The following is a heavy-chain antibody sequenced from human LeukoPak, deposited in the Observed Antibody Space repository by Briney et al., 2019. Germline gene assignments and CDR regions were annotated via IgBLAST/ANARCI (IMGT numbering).Heavy chain of an antibody. CDR3: ASALVGDAHFDY. CDR1: GFTFSSYA. D-gene: IGHD1-26*01. CDR2: ISYDGSNK. Sequence: GGSLRLSCAASGFTFSSYAMHWVRQAPGKGLEWVAVISYDGSNKYYADSVKGRFTISRDNSKNTLYLQMNSLRAEDTAVYYCASALVGDAHFDYWGQGTLVTVSS. J-gene: IGHJ4*02. V-gene: IGHV3-30-3*01.